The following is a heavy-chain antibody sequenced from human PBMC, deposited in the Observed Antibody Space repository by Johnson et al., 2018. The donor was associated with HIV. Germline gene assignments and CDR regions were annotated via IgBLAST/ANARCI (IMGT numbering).Heavy chain of an antibody. CDR1: GFTLSDHY. CDR3: ARDKYCSGGSCYLYAFDI. J-gene: IGHJ3*02. Sequence: VQLVESGGGLVQPGGSLRLSCAASGFTLSDHYMDWVRQAAGKGLEWVSVIYSGGSTYYADSVKGRFTISRDNSKNSLYLQMNSLRVEDTAVYYCARDKYCSGGSCYLYAFDIWGQGTMVIVSS. V-gene: IGHV3-66*01. D-gene: IGHD2-15*01. CDR2: IYSGGST.